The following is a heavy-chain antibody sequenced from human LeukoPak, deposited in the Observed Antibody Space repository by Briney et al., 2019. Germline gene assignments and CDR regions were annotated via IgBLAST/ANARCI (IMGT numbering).Heavy chain of an antibody. D-gene: IGHD3-10*02. CDR2: ISSSGSTI. CDR3: AELGITMIGGV. Sequence: PGGSLRLSCAASGFNFSSYEMNWVRRAPGKGLEWVSYISSSGSTIYYADSVKGRFTISRDNAKNSLYLQMNSLRAEDTAVYYCAELGITMIGGVWGKGTTVTISS. J-gene: IGHJ6*04. CDR1: GFNFSSYE. V-gene: IGHV3-48*03.